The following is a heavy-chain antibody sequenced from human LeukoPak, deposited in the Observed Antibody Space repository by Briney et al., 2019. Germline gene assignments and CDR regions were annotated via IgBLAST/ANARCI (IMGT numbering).Heavy chain of an antibody. CDR1: GYTFTSYG. CDR2: ISGYNGNT. Sequence: ASVKVSCKASGYTFTSYGISWVRQAPEQGLEWMGWISGYNGNTHYAQKLQGRVTMTTDTSTSTAYMELRSLRSDDTAVYYCARGPYCSGGTCYSQYFDYWGQGTLVTVSS. CDR3: ARGPYCSGGTCYSQYFDY. J-gene: IGHJ4*02. V-gene: IGHV1-18*01. D-gene: IGHD2-15*01.